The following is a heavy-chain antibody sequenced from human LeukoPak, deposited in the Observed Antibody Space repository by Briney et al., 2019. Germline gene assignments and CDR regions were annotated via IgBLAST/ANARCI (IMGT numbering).Heavy chain of an antibody. J-gene: IGHJ4*02. CDR1: GFTVSSNY. D-gene: IGHD4-17*01. Sequence: GGSLRLSCAASGFTVSSNYMNWVRQAPGQGLEWVSSISSSSSYIYYADSVKGRFTISRDNAKNSLYLQMNSLRAEETAVYYCARARNDYGDYVFDYWGQGTLVTVSS. CDR3: ARARNDYGDYVFDY. V-gene: IGHV3-21*01. CDR2: ISSSSSYI.